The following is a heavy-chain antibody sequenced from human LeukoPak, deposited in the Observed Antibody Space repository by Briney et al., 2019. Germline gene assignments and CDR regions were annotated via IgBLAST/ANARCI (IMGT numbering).Heavy chain of an antibody. CDR1: GFTFGSYN. Sequence: DPGGSLRLSCAASGFTFGSYNMNWVRQAPGKGLEWVSSISSSSSYMYYADSVKGRFTISRDNSKNTLYLQMNSLRAEDTAVYYCARSRYGTTWSSSWEFDYWGQGTLVTVSS. CDR2: ISSSSSYM. CDR3: ARSRYGTTWSSSWEFDY. J-gene: IGHJ4*02. V-gene: IGHV3-21*01. D-gene: IGHD6-13*01.